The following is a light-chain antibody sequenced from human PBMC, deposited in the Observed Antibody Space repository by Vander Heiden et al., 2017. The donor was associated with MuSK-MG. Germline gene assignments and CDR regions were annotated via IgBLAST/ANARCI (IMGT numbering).Light chain of an antibody. Sequence: DIQMTQSPSSLSASVADRVTITCRASQGISNYLAWYQQKPGKVPKLLIYAASTLQSGVPSRFRGSGSGTDFTLTISSLQPEDVATDYCQKYNSDPFGQGTRLEIK. J-gene: IGKJ5*01. CDR1: QGISNY. CDR2: AAS. CDR3: QKYNSDP. V-gene: IGKV1-27*01.